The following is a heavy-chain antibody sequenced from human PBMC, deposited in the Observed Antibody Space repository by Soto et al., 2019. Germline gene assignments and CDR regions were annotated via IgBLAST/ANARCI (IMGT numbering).Heavy chain of an antibody. CDR2: IYYSGST. CDR1: GGSISSSIYY. CDR3: ARRGIAAAGTSWFDP. D-gene: IGHD6-13*01. Sequence: PSETLSLTCTVSGGSISSSIYYWGGIRQPPGKGLEWIGSIYYSGSTYYNPSLKSRVTISVDTSKNQFSLKLSSVTAADTAVYYCARRGIAAAGTSWFDPWGQGTLVTVSS. J-gene: IGHJ5*02. V-gene: IGHV4-39*01.